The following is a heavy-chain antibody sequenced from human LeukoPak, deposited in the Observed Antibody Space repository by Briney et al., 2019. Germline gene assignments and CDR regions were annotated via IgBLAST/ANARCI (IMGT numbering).Heavy chain of an antibody. J-gene: IGHJ2*01. CDR2: ITGSSTWT. CDR3: ARELVSLGTGYFDL. Sequence: PGGSLRLSCEASGFTFGTYGMTWVRQAPGKGLEWVSGITGSSTWTYFADSVKGRFTNSRDNSKNTLHLQMNNLRVEDTAIYYCARELVSLGTGYFDLWGRGSLVTVSS. CDR1: GFTFGTYG. V-gene: IGHV3-23*01. D-gene: IGHD7-27*01.